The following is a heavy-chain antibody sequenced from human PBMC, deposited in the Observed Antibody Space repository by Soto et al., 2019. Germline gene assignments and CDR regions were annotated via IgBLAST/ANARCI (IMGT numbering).Heavy chain of an antibody. CDR1: GFTLRDSS. D-gene: IGHD3-3*01. Sequence: GGALRLSCAASGFTLRDSSMKWVRQALGMGLEWISYISRNSGATSNADSVKGRFTISRDNAKNSLYLQMDSLRAEDTAVYFCARDWSYAFDIWGQGTEVTVS. J-gene: IGHJ3*02. V-gene: IGHV3-48*01. CDR3: ARDWSYAFDI. CDR2: ISRNSGAT.